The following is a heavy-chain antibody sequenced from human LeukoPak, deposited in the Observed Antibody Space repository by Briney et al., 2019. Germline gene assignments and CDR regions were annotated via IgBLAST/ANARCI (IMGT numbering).Heavy chain of an antibody. CDR3: ARGLDDILTGYYLFDY. D-gene: IGHD3-9*01. CDR1: GGSMTSDPYY. V-gene: IGHV4-39*01. CDR2: SHYRWST. Sequence: SETLSLTCSVSGGSMTSDPYYWGWIRQPPGKGLEWIESSHYRWSTHSNPSLKSRVTIFVDSSKSQFSLKLSSVTAADTAVYYCARGLDDILTGYYLFDYWGQGTLVTVSS. J-gene: IGHJ4*02.